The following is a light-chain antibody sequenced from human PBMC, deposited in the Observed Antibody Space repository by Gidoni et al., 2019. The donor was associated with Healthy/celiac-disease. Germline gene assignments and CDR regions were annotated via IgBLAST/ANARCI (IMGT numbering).Light chain of an antibody. CDR2: GNP. J-gene: IGLJ3*02. Sequence: QSALTQPPAVSAAHGQRVTISCTGSSSNIGADYDVHWYQQLPGTAPKRLIYGNPNRPSGVPHRFSGSQSRTSASLASTGLQAEDEADYYCQSYDSSLSGWVFGGGTKLTVL. CDR3: QSYDSSLSGWV. V-gene: IGLV1-40*01. CDR1: SSNIGADYD.